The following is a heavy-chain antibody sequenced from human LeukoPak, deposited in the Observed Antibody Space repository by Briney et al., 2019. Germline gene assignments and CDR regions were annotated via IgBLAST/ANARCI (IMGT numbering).Heavy chain of an antibody. CDR3: ARSYCSITSCYTDYYYYAMDV. V-gene: IGHV1-3*01. Sequence: ASVKVSCKASGGTFISYAISWVRQAPGQRLEWMGWINAGNGNTKYSQKFQGRVTITRDTSASTAYMELSSLRPEDTAVYYCARSYCSITSCYTDYYYYAMDVWGQGTTVTVSS. D-gene: IGHD2-2*02. CDR1: GGTFISYA. J-gene: IGHJ6*02. CDR2: INAGNGNT.